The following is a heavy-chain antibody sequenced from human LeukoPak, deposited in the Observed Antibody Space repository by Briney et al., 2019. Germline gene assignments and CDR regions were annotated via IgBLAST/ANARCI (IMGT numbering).Heavy chain of an antibody. CDR1: GFTFSGYS. J-gene: IGHJ4*02. Sequence: GGSLRLSCAASGFTFSGYSMNWVRHAPGKGLELVSSIDREGTYTVYADSVKGRFTISRDNAKNSLYLQMNNLRAEDTAVYYCARYETIGVTTGDYWGRGTLVTVSS. CDR2: IDREGTYT. V-gene: IGHV3-21*06. D-gene: IGHD1-1*01. CDR3: ARYETIGVTTGDY.